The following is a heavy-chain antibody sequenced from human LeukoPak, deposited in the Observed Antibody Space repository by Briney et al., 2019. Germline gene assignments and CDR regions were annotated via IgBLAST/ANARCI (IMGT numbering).Heavy chain of an antibody. D-gene: IGHD4-17*01. Sequence: GASLQISCQCSGYSFTSYWIGWVRRLPGKGLGWMGIIYPGDSDTRYRPSFQGQVTISADKSISTAYLQWSSLKASDTAMYYCARYYGDLDYWGQGTLVTVSS. CDR2: IYPGDSDT. CDR1: GYSFTSYW. CDR3: ARYYGDLDY. V-gene: IGHV5-51*01. J-gene: IGHJ4*02.